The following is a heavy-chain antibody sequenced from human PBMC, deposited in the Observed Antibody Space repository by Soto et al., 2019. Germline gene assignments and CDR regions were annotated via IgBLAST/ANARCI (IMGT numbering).Heavy chain of an antibody. V-gene: IGHV3-30-3*01. CDR1: GFTFSSYA. Sequence: GGSLRLSCAASGFTFSSYAMHWVRQAPGKGLEWVAVISYDGSNKYYADSVKGRFTISRDNSKNTLYLQMNSLRAGDTAVYYFARRRYCSGGSCYYPSYYYGMDVWGQGTTVTVSS. CDR3: ARRRYCSGGSCYYPSYYYGMDV. CDR2: ISYDGSNK. D-gene: IGHD2-15*01. J-gene: IGHJ6*02.